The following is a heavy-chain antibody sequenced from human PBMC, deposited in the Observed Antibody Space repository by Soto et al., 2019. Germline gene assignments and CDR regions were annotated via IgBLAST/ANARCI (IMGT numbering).Heavy chain of an antibody. CDR1: GFTFSSYW. J-gene: IGHJ4*02. D-gene: IGHD3-3*01. V-gene: IGHV3-7*03. Sequence: GGSLRLSCAASGFTFSSYWMSWVRQAPGKGLEWVANIKQDGSEKYYVDSVKGRFTISRDNAKNSLYLQMNSLRAEDTAVYYCARALYDFWSGSSYYFDYWGQGTLVTVSS. CDR3: ARALYDFWSGSSYYFDY. CDR2: IKQDGSEK.